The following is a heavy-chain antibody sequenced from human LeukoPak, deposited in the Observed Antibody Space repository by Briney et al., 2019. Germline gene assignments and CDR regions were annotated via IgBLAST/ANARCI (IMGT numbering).Heavy chain of an antibody. CDR2: ISSSGTTI. CDR1: GFTFSSYS. D-gene: IGHD3-10*01. J-gene: IGHJ4*02. Sequence: GGSLRLSCAASGFTFSSYSMNWVRQAPGKGLEWVSYISSSGTTIYYADSVKGRFTISRENAKNSLYLQMNSLRAGDTAVYYCARGLHYYGSGSYFDYWGQGTLVTVSS. CDR3: ARGLHYYGSGSYFDY. V-gene: IGHV3-48*01.